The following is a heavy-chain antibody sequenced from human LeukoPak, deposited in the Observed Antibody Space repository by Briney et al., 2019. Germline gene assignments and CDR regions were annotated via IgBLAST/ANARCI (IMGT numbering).Heavy chain of an antibody. Sequence: ASVKVSCKASGYTFTGYYMHWVRQAPGQGLEWMGWINPNSGGTNYAQKFQGRVTMTRDTSISTAYMELSRLRSDDTAVYYCARDYFRGDIVATIMDFWGQGTLVTVSS. CDR1: GYTFTGYY. CDR2: INPNSGGT. J-gene: IGHJ4*02. V-gene: IGHV1-2*02. D-gene: IGHD5-12*01. CDR3: ARDYFRGDIVATIMDF.